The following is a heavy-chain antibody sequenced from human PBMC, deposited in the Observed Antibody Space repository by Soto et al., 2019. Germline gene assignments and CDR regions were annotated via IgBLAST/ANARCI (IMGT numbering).Heavy chain of an antibody. CDR2: IYYSGST. Sequence: SETLSLTCTVSGGSISSSSYYWGWIRQPPGKGLEWMGRIYYSGSTYYNPSLKSRITISVDTSKNQFSLQRSSVTAADTAVYYCARHGLGPGPRWFDYWGQGTLVTVSS. V-gene: IGHV4-39*01. CDR3: ARHGLGPGPRWFDY. CDR1: GGSISSSSYY. J-gene: IGHJ4*02. D-gene: IGHD3-16*01.